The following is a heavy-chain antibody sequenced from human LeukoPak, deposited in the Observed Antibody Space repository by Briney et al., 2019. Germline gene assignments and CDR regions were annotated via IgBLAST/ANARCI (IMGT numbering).Heavy chain of an antibody. J-gene: IGHJ4*02. V-gene: IGHV4-39*01. CDR1: GGSISNSIYY. D-gene: IGHD3-9*01. Sequence: SETLSLTCTVSGGSISNSIYYWGWIRQPPGKGLEWIGSIYYSGSTYYNPSLKSRVTISVDTSKNQFSLKLSSVTAADTAVYYCARTIPLPYYYFDYWGQGTLVTVSS. CDR3: ARTIPLPYYYFDY. CDR2: IYYSGST.